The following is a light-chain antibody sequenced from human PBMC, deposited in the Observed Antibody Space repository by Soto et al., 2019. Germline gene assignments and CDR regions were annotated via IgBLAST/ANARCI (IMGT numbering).Light chain of an antibody. CDR2: DAS. J-gene: IGKJ1*01. CDR3: QEYNNWPPRS. CDR1: QSVNSN. V-gene: IGKV3-15*01. Sequence: EIVMTQSPATLSVSPGEGATLSCRASQSVNSNLAWYQQRPGQAPRLLIYDASTRATGIPTRFSGSGSGTEFTLSIGSLQSEDFAVYYCQEYNNWPPRSFGQGTKVDI.